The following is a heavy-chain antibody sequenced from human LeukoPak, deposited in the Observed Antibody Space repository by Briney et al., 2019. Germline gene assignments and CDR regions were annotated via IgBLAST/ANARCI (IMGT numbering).Heavy chain of an antibody. D-gene: IGHD3-10*01. CDR3: AREGSEAFDI. V-gene: IGHV4-31*03. J-gene: IGHJ3*02. CDR1: GGSISSGGYY. CDR2: IYYSGST. Sequence: PPETLSLTCTVSGGSISSGGYYWSWIRQHPGKGLEWIGYIYYSGSTYYNPSLKSRVTISVDTSKNQFSLKLSSVTAADTAVYYCAREGSEAFDIWGQGTMVTVSS.